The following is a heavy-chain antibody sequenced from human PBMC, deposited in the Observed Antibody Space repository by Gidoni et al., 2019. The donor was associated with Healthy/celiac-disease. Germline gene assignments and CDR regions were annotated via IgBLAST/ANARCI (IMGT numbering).Heavy chain of an antibody. Sequence: EVQLVESGGGLVKPGGSLRLSCAASGFPFSNAWMSWVRQAPGKGLEWVGRIKSKTDGGTTDYAAPVKGRFTISRDDSKNTLYLQMNSLKTEDTAVYYCTTAYSSSWYYFDYWGQGTLVTVSS. CDR2: IKSKTDGGTT. CDR3: TTAYSSSWYYFDY. V-gene: IGHV3-15*01. D-gene: IGHD6-13*01. J-gene: IGHJ4*02. CDR1: GFPFSNAW.